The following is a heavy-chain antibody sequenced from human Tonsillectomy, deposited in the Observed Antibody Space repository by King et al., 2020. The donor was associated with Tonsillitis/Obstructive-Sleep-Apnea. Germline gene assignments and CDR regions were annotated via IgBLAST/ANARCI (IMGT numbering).Heavy chain of an antibody. CDR3: ARSRLSQVLRFLLGFDP. J-gene: IGHJ5*02. V-gene: IGHV4-34*01. CDR2: INHSGST. CDR1: GGSFSGYY. Sequence: VQLQQWGAGLLKPSETLSLTCAVYGGSFSGYYWSWIRQPPGKGLEWIGEINHSGSTNYNPSLKSRVTISLDTSKNQFSLKLSSVTAADTAVYYCARSRLSQVLRFLLGFDPWGQGTLVTVSS. D-gene: IGHD3-3*01.